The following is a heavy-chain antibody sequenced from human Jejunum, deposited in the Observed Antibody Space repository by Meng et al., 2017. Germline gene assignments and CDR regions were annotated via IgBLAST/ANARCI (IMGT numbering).Heavy chain of an antibody. J-gene: IGHJ4*02. CDR2: IIPIFGTT. CDR3: ARDLNRYYDGSGDYYFDY. V-gene: IGHV1-69*06. CDR1: GGTVTSYG. Sequence: SVKVSCKASGGTVTSYGISWVRQAPGQGLEWMGRIIPIFGTTYYAQKFQGRVTITADKSTSTACMELSSLRSEDTAMYYCARDLNRYYDGSGDYYFDYWGQGTLVTVSS. D-gene: IGHD3-22*01.